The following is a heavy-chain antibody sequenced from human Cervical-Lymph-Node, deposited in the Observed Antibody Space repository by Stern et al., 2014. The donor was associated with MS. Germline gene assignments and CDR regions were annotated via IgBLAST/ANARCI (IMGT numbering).Heavy chain of an antibody. D-gene: IGHD3-10*01. J-gene: IGHJ4*02. V-gene: IGHV1-46*01. Sequence: QMQLVQSGAEVKKPGASVKLSCKASGYTFTNHYMHWVRQAPGQGLEWMGFINPSGGRTTYAQKFQGRVTVTRDTSTSTVYMELSSLRSEDTAVYYCAKENYFDSGSPYIGSSWGQGTLVTVSS. CDR1: GYTFTNHY. CDR3: AKENYFDSGSPYIGSS. CDR2: INPSGGRT.